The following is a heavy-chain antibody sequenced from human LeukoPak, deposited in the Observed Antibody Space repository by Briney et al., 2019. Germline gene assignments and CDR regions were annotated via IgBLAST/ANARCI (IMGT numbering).Heavy chain of an antibody. Sequence: VSGPTLVKPTQTLTLTCTFSGFSLSTSGVCVGWIRQPPGKALEWLTLIYWDDDKRYSPSLKSRLTITKDTSKNQVVLTMTNMDPVDTATHYCAHYGGGGYFDYWGQGTLVTVSS. CDR3: AHYGGGGYFDY. V-gene: IGHV2-5*02. D-gene: IGHD4-23*01. J-gene: IGHJ4*02. CDR2: IYWDDDK. CDR1: GFSLSTSGVC.